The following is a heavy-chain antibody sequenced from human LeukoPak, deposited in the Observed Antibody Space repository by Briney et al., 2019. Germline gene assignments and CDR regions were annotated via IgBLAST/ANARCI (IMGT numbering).Heavy chain of an antibody. CDR1: GGSISSGGYS. CDR3: ARAPTVTAHDAFDI. J-gene: IGHJ3*02. CDR2: IYHSGST. Sequence: TSQTLSLTCAVSGGSISSGGYSWSWIRQPPGKGLEWIGYIYHSGSTYYNPSLKSRVTISVDRSKNQFSLKLSSVTAADTAVYYCARAPTVTAHDAFDIWGQGTMVAVSS. V-gene: IGHV4-30-2*01. D-gene: IGHD4-17*01.